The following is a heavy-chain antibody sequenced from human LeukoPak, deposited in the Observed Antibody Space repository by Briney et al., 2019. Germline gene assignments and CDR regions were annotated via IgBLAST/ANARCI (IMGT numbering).Heavy chain of an antibody. CDR3: AVRRWLQLPFDY. D-gene: IGHD5-24*01. CDR1: GGSFSGYY. CDR2: INHSGST. Sequence: SETLSLTCAVYGGSFSGYYWSWIRQPPGKGLEWIGDINHSGSTNYNPSLKSRVTISVDTSKNQFSLKLSSVTAADTAVYYCAVRRWLQLPFDYWGQGTLVTVSS. J-gene: IGHJ4*02. V-gene: IGHV4-34*01.